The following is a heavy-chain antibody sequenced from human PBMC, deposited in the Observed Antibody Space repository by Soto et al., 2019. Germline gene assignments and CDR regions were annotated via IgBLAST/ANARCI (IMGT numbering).Heavy chain of an antibody. Sequence: GGSLRLSCVASGFSFSSGYAMSWVRQAPGKGLEWVSSIVGVGGTTYFANSVKGRFTISRDNSRNTLYLQMSSLRADDTALYYCEKHWGRPPYFYAMDVCGQGPTVTVYS. D-gene: IGHD7-27*01. J-gene: IGHJ6*02. CDR3: EKHWGRPPYFYAMDV. CDR2: IVGVGGTT. CDR1: GFSFSSGYA. V-gene: IGHV3-23*01.